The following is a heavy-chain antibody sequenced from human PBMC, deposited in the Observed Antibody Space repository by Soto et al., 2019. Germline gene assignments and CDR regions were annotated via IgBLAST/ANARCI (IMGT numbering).Heavy chain of an antibody. Sequence: ASVKVSCKASGHTFTAYYMHWVRPAPGQGLEWMGIINPSGGSTSYAQKFQGRVTMTRDTSTNTVYMELSSLRSEDTAVYYCARDAMTSDNYFDYWGQGTLVTVSS. D-gene: IGHD4-17*01. CDR2: INPSGGST. CDR1: GHTFTAYY. V-gene: IGHV1-46*03. CDR3: ARDAMTSDNYFDY. J-gene: IGHJ4*02.